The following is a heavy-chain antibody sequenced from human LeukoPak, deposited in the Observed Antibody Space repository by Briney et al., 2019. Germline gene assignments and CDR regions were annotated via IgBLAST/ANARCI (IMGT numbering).Heavy chain of an antibody. V-gene: IGHV3-33*06. Sequence: GGSLRLSCAASGFTLSSYGMHWVRQAPGKGLEWVAVIWYDGSNKYYADSVKGRFTISRDNSKNTLYLQMNSLRAEDTAVYYCAKVKYSGSYFDYWGQGTLVTVSS. CDR2: IWYDGSNK. CDR3: AKVKYSGSYFDY. CDR1: GFTLSSYG. D-gene: IGHD1-26*01. J-gene: IGHJ4*02.